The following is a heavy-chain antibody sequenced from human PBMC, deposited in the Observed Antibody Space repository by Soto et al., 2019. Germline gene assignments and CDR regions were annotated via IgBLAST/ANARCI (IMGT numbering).Heavy chain of an antibody. V-gene: IGHV4-30-4*01. D-gene: IGHD2-2*02. Sequence: QVQLQESGPGLVKPSQTLSLTCTVSGGSISSGDYYWSWIRQPPGKGLEWIGYIYYGGSTYYNPSRKSRVTISVDTSKNHFSLKLSSVTAADTAVYYCASAAIADYGMDVWGQGTTVTISS. J-gene: IGHJ6*02. CDR3: ASAAIADYGMDV. CDR2: IYYGGST. CDR1: GGSISSGDYY.